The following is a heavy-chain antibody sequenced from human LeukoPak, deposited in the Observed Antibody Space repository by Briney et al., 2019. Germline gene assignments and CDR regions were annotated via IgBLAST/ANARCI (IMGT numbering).Heavy chain of an antibody. Sequence: SETLSLTCGVYGGSFSGYYWSWIRQPPGKGLEWIGEINHSGSTNYNPSLKSRVTISVDTSKNLFSLRLSFVTAADTAVYYCARGYDSGSYYGHWGQGTLVTVSS. CDR1: GGSFSGYY. J-gene: IGHJ4*02. CDR3: ARGYDSGSYYGH. V-gene: IGHV4-34*01. CDR2: INHSGST. D-gene: IGHD3-10*01.